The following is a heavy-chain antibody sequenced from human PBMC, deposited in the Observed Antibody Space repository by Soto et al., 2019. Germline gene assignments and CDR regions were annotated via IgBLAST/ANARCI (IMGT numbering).Heavy chain of an antibody. CDR2: INPNKGVT. J-gene: IGHJ6*02. Sequence: ASVKVSCKASVDTFTGYNMHWVRQAPGQGLEWMGWINPNKGVTKFAQKFQGRVTMTRDTSISTAYMELSRLRSDDTAVYYCARAGVAATGSGEYAMDVWGQGTTVTVSS. CDR3: ARAGVAATGSGEYAMDV. D-gene: IGHD6-13*01. CDR1: VDTFTGYN. V-gene: IGHV1-2*02.